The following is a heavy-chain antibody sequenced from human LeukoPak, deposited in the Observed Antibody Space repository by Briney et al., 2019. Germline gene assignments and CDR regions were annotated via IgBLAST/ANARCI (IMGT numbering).Heavy chain of an antibody. J-gene: IGHJ5*02. V-gene: IGHV4-39*01. Sequence: MSSETLSLTCTVSGGSISSSSYYWGWIRQPPGKGLEWIGSIYYSGSTYYNPSLKSRVTISVDTSKNQFSLKLSSVTAADTAVYYCARQGYCSGGSCYRAAGWFDPWGQGTLVTVSS. CDR3: ARQGYCSGGSCYRAAGWFDP. D-gene: IGHD2-15*01. CDR2: IYYSGST. CDR1: GGSISSSSYY.